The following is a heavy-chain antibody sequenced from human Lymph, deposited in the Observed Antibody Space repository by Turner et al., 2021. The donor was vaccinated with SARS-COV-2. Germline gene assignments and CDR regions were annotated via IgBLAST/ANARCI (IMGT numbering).Heavy chain of an antibody. J-gene: IGHJ4*02. CDR2: IYTGDSDT. V-gene: IGHV5-51*03. CDR1: GYSFTSFW. Sequence: EVQLVQSGAEVTKPGESLKISCKGSGYSFTSFWIGWVRQMPGKGLEWMGIIYTGDSDTRYSPSFQGQVTISADKSISTAYLQWSSLKASDTATYYCATLHSASYLGPFDYWGQGTLVTVTS. CDR3: ATLHSASYLGPFDY. D-gene: IGHD1-26*01.